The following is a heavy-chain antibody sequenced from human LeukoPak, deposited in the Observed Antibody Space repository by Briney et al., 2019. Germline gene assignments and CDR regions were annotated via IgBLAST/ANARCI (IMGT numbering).Heavy chain of an antibody. CDR1: GFTFSSYA. V-gene: IGHV3-30*04. D-gene: IGHD5-18*01. CDR2: ISYDGSDN. Sequence: GGSLRVSCAASGFTFSSYAMHWGRQAPGKGLEWVAVISYDGSDNYYADSVMGRFTISRDNSKNTLYLQMNSLRAEDTAVYYCARDRDLYSYGTGTYFDYWGQGTLVTVSS. CDR3: ARDRDLYSYGTGTYFDY. J-gene: IGHJ4*02.